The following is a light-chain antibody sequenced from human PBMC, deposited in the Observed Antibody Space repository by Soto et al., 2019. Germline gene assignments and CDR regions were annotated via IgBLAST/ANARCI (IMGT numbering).Light chain of an antibody. CDR3: HQTYITPWM. J-gene: IGKJ1*01. V-gene: IGKV1-39*01. CDR2: AAS. CDR1: QSISTY. Sequence: DIQMTQSPSSLSASVEDRVTITCRASQSISTYLNWYQQKPGKAPKLLIYAASSLESGVPSRFTGSGSGTDFTLTISSLQPEDFATYFCHQTYITPWMFGQGTKVDIK.